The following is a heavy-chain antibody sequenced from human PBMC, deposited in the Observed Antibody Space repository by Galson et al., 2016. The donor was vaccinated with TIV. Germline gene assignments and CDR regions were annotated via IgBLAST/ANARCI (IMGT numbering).Heavy chain of an antibody. Sequence: SLRLSCAASGFTFSSYALTWVRQAPGKGLEWVSAISGGGGSSYYGDSVKGRFTISRDNSEKMLYLQMNSLRAEDTAVYYCAKVPSSGFSYYYGLDVWGQGTTVIVSS. J-gene: IGHJ6*02. CDR2: ISGGGGSS. CDR3: AKVPSSGFSYYYGLDV. D-gene: IGHD3-22*01. CDR1: GFTFSSYA. V-gene: IGHV3-23*01.